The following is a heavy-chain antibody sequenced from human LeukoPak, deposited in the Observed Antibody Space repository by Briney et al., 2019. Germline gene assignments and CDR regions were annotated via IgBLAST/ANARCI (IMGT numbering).Heavy chain of an antibody. J-gene: IGHJ5*02. D-gene: IGHD6-19*01. CDR3: ASTSSGWYDEEYNWFDP. CDR1: GGSFSGYY. Sequence: EPSETLSLTCAVYGGSFSGYYWSWIRQPPGKGLEWIGEINHSGSTNYNPSLKSRVTISVDTSKNQFSLKLSSVTAADTAVYYCASTSSGWYDEEYNWFDPWGQGTLVTVSS. CDR2: INHSGST. V-gene: IGHV4-34*01.